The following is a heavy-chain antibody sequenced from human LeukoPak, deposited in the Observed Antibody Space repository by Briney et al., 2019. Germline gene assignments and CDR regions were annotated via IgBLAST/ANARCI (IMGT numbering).Heavy chain of an antibody. Sequence: GRSLRLSCAASGFTFSSYGMHWVRQAPGKGLEWVAVIWYDGSNKYYADSVKGRFTISRDNSKNTLYLQMNSLRAEDTAVYYCAREGSSSRGWSPDGWFDPWGQGTLVTVSS. D-gene: IGHD6-19*01. V-gene: IGHV3-33*01. J-gene: IGHJ5*02. CDR2: IWYDGSNK. CDR3: AREGSSSRGWSPDGWFDP. CDR1: GFTFSSYG.